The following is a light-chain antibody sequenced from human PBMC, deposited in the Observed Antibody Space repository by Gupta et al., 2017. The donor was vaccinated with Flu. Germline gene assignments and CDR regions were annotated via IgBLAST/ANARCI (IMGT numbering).Light chain of an antibody. CDR3: AAWDDSLNGFYV. V-gene: IGLV1-44*01. CDR2: SNN. Sequence: QSLLTQPPSASGTPGQRVTISCSGSSSNIGSNTVNWYQQLPGTAPKLLIYSNNQRPSGVPDRFSGSKSGTSASLAISGLQSEDEADYYCAAWDDSLNGFYVFGTGTKVTVL. CDR1: SSNIGSNT. J-gene: IGLJ1*01.